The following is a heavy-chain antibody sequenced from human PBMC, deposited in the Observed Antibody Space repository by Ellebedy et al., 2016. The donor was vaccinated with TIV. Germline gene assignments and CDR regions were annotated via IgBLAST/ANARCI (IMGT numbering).Heavy chain of an antibody. V-gene: IGHV1-18*01. CDR3: ARGGWELLHLDY. D-gene: IGHD1-26*01. Sequence: AASVKVSCKASGYTFLNYDITWVRQAPGQGLEWMGWISPHNENTNYAQMLQGRVTMSTDTSTSTAYMELRSLRSDDTAVYYCARGGWELLHLDYWGQGTLVTVSS. CDR1: GYTFLNYD. CDR2: ISPHNENT. J-gene: IGHJ4*02.